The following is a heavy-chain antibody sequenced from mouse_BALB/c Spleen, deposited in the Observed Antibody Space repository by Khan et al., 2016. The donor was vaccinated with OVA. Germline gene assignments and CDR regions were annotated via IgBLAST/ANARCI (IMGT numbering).Heavy chain of an antibody. Sequence: VQLQQSGPELVKTGASVKMSCKASGYTFTSYLMHWVKQKPGQGLEWIGYINPYNDGTNYIEKFKGKATLTSDKSSSTAYMDLSSLTSEDSAVYYGARGGGWLLEDYVMDYWGQGTSVTVSS. J-gene: IGHJ4*01. D-gene: IGHD2-3*01. V-gene: IGHV1S136*01. CDR1: GYTFTSYL. CDR2: INPYNDGT. CDR3: ARGGGWLLEDYVMDY.